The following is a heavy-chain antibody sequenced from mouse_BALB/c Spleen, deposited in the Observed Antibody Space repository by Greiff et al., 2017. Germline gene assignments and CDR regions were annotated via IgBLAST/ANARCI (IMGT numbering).Heavy chain of an antibody. J-gene: IGHJ3*01. CDR1: GFTFSDYY. CDR3: AREGGKAWFAY. V-gene: IGHV5-4*02. Sequence: EVKLMESGGGLVKPGGSLKLSCAASGFTFSDYYMYWVRQTPEKRLEWVATISDGGSYTYYPDSVKGRFTISRDNAKNNLYLQMSSLKSEDTAMYYCAREGGKAWFAYWGQGTLVTVSA. CDR2: ISDGGSYT.